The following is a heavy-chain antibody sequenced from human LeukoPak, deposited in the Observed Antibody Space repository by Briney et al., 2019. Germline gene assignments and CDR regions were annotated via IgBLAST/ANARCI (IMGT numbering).Heavy chain of an antibody. CDR2: IYYSGST. J-gene: IGHJ3*02. D-gene: IGHD6-6*01. CDR3: AGVEYSSSSGAFDI. Sequence: SETLSLTCAVYGGSFSGYYWGWIRQPPGKGLEWIGSIYYSGSTYYNPSLKSRVTISVDTSKNQFSLKLSSVTAADTAVYYCAGVEYSSSSGAFDIWGQGTMVTVSS. V-gene: IGHV4-34*01. CDR1: GGSFSGYY.